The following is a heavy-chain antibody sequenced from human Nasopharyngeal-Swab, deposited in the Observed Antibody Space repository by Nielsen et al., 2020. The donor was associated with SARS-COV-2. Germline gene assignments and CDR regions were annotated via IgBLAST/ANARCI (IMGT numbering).Heavy chain of an antibody. CDR3: ATSIVVVPAAMRRLVYYYYYGMDV. CDR2: FDPEDGET. V-gene: IGHV1-24*01. J-gene: IGHJ6*02. D-gene: IGHD2-2*01. Sequence: ASLKVFCNVSGYSLTDLSMHWGVHAPGKGLEWMVGFDPEDGETIYAQKFQGRVTMTEDTSTDTAYMELSSLRSEDTAVYYCATSIVVVPAAMRRLVYYYYYGMDVWGQATTVTVSS. CDR1: GYSLTDLS.